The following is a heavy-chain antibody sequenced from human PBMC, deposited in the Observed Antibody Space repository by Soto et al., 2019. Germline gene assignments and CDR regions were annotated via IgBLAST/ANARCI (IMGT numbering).Heavy chain of an antibody. J-gene: IGHJ6*02. Sequence: ASVKVSCKASGYTFTGYYMHWVRQAPGQGLEWMGWINPNSGGTNYAQKFQGWVTMTRDTSISTAYMELSRLRSDDTAVYYCATRYYYDSSGLYGMDVWGQGTTVTVSS. CDR3: ATRYYYDSSGLYGMDV. D-gene: IGHD3-22*01. CDR2: INPNSGGT. CDR1: GYTFTGYY. V-gene: IGHV1-2*04.